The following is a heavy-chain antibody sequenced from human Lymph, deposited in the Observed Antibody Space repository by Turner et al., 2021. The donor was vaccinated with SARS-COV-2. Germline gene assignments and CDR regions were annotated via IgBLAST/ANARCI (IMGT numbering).Heavy chain of an antibody. Sequence: EVQLVESGGGLIQPGGSLRLSCAASGFTVSSNYMTWVRQAPGKGLEWVSAISGSGGSTYYADSVKGRFTISRDNSKNTLYLQMNSLRAEDTAVYYCATAAGTGEFDYWGQGTLVTVSS. CDR1: GFTVSSNY. D-gene: IGHD6-13*01. J-gene: IGHJ4*02. CDR3: ATAAGTGEFDY. V-gene: IGHV3-23*04. CDR2: ISGSGGST.